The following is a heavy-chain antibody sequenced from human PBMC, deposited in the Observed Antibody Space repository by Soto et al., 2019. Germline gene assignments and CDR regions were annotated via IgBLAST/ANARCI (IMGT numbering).Heavy chain of an antibody. Sequence: QVQLVESGGGVVQPGRSLRLSCAASGFTFSSYAMHWVRQAPGKGLEWVAVISYDGSNKYYADSVKGRFTISRDNSKNTLYLQMNSLRAEDTAVYYCARDKKQYFDYWGQGTLVTVSS. D-gene: IGHD6-13*01. CDR1: GFTFSSYA. J-gene: IGHJ4*02. V-gene: IGHV3-30-3*01. CDR2: ISYDGSNK. CDR3: ARDKKQYFDY.